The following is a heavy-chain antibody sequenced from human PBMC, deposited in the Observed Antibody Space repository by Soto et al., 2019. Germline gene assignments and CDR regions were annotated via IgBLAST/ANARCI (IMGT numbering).Heavy chain of an antibody. V-gene: IGHV3-30-3*01. CDR1: GFTFSSYA. J-gene: IGHJ5*02. D-gene: IGHD2-15*01. CDR3: ARDFDRYCSGGSCSHGWFDP. Sequence: PGGSLRLSCAASGFTFSSYAMHWVRQAPGKGLEWVAVISYDGSNKYYADSVKGRFTISRDNSKNTLYLQMNSLRAEDTAVYYRARDFDRYCSGGSCSHGWFDPWGQGTLVTVSS. CDR2: ISYDGSNK.